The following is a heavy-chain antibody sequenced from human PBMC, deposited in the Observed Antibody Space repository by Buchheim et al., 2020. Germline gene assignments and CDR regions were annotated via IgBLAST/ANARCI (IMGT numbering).Heavy chain of an antibody. Sequence: QVQLVESGGGVVQPGRSLRLSCAASGFTFSSYAMHWVRQAPGKGLEWVAVISYDGSNKYYADSVKGRFTISRDNSKNTLYLQMNSLRAEDTAAYYCARAPMGEQWLVAYFDYWGQGTL. CDR1: GFTFSSYA. CDR2: ISYDGSNK. D-gene: IGHD6-19*01. CDR3: ARAPMGEQWLVAYFDY. V-gene: IGHV3-30-3*01. J-gene: IGHJ4*02.